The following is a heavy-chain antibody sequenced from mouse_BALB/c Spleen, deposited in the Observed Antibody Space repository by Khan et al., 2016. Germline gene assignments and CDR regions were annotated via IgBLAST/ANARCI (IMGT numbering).Heavy chain of an antibody. CDR1: GYSITSDYA. CDR3: ARSSNWDGFAY. Sequence: EVQLQESGPGLVKPSQSLSLTCTVSGYSITSDYAWNWIRQFPGNKLEWMGYISYRGSTTYNPSIKSRISLTRDTSKNYFFLQSASWTTEDTATYYCARSSNWDGFAYWGQGTLVTVSA. V-gene: IGHV3-2*02. CDR2: ISYRGST. J-gene: IGHJ3*01. D-gene: IGHD4-1*01.